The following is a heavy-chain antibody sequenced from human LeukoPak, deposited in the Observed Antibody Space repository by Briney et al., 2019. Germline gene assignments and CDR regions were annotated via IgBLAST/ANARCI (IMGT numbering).Heavy chain of an antibody. CDR3: AREVGHGSGTLPNQYYYYYGMDV. CDR1: GSSISSYY. V-gene: IGHV4-4*07. J-gene: IGHJ6*02. Sequence: PSETLSLTCTVSGSSISSYYWSWIRQPAGKGLEWIGRIYTSGSTNYNPSLKSRVTMSVDTSKNQFSLKLSSVTAADTAVYYCAREVGHGSGTLPNQYYYYYGMDVWGQGTTVTVSS. CDR2: IYTSGST. D-gene: IGHD3-10*01.